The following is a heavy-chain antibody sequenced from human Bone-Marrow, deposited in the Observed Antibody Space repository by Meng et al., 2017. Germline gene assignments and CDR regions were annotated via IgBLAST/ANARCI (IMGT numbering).Heavy chain of an antibody. Sequence: QGQLHQWGAGLLKPSETLSLTCAVYGGSFSGYYWSWIRQPPGKGLEWIGEINHSGSTNYNPSLKSRVTISVDTSKNQFSLKLSSVTAADTAVYYCARRLIAAAGNDYWGQGTLVTVSS. V-gene: IGHV4-34*01. D-gene: IGHD6-13*01. J-gene: IGHJ4*02. CDR3: ARRLIAAAGNDY. CDR2: INHSGST. CDR1: GGSFSGYY.